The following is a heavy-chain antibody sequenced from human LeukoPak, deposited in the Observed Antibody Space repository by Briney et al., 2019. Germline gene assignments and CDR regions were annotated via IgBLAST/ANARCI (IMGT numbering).Heavy chain of an antibody. V-gene: IGHV3-30*02. CDR3: AKDGVPSRWFGRNYFDY. D-gene: IGHD3-10*01. CDR2: IRYDGSKK. J-gene: IGHJ4*02. Sequence: GGSLRLSCGASGFTFSSYGMHWVRQAPGKGLEWVGFIRYDGSKKYYADSVKGRFTISRDNSKNTLSMQMNSLRAEDTAVYYCAKDGVPSRWFGRNYFDYWGQGTLVTVSS. CDR1: GFTFSSYG.